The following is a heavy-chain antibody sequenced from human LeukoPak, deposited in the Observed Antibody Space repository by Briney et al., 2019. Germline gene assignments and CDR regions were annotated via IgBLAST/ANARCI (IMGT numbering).Heavy chain of an antibody. D-gene: IGHD1-1*01. CDR1: GYTFRKNG. CDR2: ISFDGSNK. CDR3: ARELDRIQVLDS. Sequence: GGSLRLSCAASGYTFRKNGFHWVRQAPGRGLEWVAVISFDGSNKYYGDSVKGRFTISRDNSKNSLYLQMNSLRAEDTAVYYCARELDRIQVLDSWGQGTQVTVSS. V-gene: IGHV3-30*03. J-gene: IGHJ4*02.